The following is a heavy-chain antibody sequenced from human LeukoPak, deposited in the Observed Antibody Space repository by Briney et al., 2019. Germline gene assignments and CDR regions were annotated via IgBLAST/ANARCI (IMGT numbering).Heavy chain of an antibody. V-gene: IGHV1-46*01. CDR2: INPSGGST. J-gene: IGHJ4*02. CDR1: GYTFTSYY. CDR3: ARDPPLVGATTGYFDY. D-gene: IGHD1-26*01. Sequence: ASVKVSCKASGYTFTSYYMHWVRQAPGQGLEWVGIINPSGGSTSYAQKFQGRVTMTRDTSTSTVYMELSSLRSEDTAVYYCARDPPLVGATTGYFDYWGQGTLVTVSS.